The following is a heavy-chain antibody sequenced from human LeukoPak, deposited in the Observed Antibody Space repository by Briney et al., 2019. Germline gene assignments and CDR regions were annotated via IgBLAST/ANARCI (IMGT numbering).Heavy chain of an antibody. Sequence: GESLQISCQGSGYSFTDYWINWVRQMPGKGLQWVGRIDPDDSATNYSPSFEGHVTISADKSVSTAYLLWSSLQASDTAIYYCAGLNNWGFDYWDRGTLLTVSS. CDR3: AGLNNWGFDY. J-gene: IGHJ4*02. CDR2: IDPDDSAT. V-gene: IGHV5-10-1*01. CDR1: GYSFTDYW. D-gene: IGHD7-27*01.